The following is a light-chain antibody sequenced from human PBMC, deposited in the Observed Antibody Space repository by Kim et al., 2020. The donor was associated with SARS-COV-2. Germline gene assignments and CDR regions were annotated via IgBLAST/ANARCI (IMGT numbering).Light chain of an antibody. CDR2: AAS. J-gene: IGKJ5*01. Sequence: SVGDRVTITCRASQSISSYLNWYQQKPGKAPKLLIYAASSLQSGVPSRFSGSGSGTDFTLTISSLQPEDFATYYCQQSYSTPLITFGQGTRLEIK. V-gene: IGKV1-39*01. CDR3: QQSYSTPLIT. CDR1: QSISSY.